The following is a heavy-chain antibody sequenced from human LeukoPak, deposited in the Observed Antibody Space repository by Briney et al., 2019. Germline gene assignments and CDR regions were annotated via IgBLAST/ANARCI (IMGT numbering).Heavy chain of an antibody. D-gene: IGHD1-1*01. J-gene: IGHJ4*02. V-gene: IGHV1-2*02. CDR2: ISPASGAT. Sequence: ASVKVSCKASGYTFTGYYMHWVRQAPGQGLEWIGWISPASGATKYAQNFQGRVTLTTDTSITTAYMELSSLTSDDTASYYCLNEHGGWGQGTPVTVSS. CDR3: LNEHGG. CDR1: GYTFTGYY.